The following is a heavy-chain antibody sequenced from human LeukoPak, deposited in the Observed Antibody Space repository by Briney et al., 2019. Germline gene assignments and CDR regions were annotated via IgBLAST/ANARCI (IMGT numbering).Heavy chain of an antibody. V-gene: IGHV5-51*01. CDR3: ARGTTDEAFDY. D-gene: IGHD1-1*01. J-gene: IGHJ4*02. CDR1: GYSFRTYW. CDR2: MYPVDSDT. Sequence: GESLKISCKTSGYSFRTYWIGWVRQMPGRGLEWMAIMYPVDSDTTYSPSFQGQVTISVDKSISTAYLQWSSLGASDTPTYYCARGTTDEAFDYWGQGTLVVVSS.